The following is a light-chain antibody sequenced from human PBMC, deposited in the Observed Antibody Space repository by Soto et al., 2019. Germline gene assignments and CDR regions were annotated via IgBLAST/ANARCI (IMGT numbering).Light chain of an antibody. V-gene: IGLV2-23*01. J-gene: IGLJ1*01. CDR3: CSYAGSNTFV. Sequence: QSVLAQPASVSGSPGQSITISWTGTSSDVGSYNLVSWYQHHPGKAPKLMIYEGSKRPSGVSNRFSGSKSGNTASLTISGLQAEDEADYFCCSYAGSNTFVFGTGTKVTVL. CDR1: SSDVGSYNL. CDR2: EGS.